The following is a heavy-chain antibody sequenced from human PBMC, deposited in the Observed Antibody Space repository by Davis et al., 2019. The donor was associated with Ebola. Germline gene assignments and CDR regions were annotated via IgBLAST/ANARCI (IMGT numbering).Heavy chain of an antibody. CDR1: RYTFTSYA. CDR2: INTNTGNP. V-gene: IGHV7-4-1*02. Sequence: AASVPVSCKASRYTFTSYAMNWVRQAPGQGLEWMGWINTNTGNPTYAQGFTGRFVFSLDTSVSTAYLQISSLKAEDTAVYYCAKGLGPINWYFDLWGRGTLVTVSS. J-gene: IGHJ2*01. D-gene: IGHD3-9*01. CDR3: AKGLGPINWYFDL.